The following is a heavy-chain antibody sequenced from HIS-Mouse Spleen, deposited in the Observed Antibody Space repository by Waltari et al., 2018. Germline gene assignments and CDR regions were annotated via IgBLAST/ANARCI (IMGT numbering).Heavy chain of an antibody. CDR2: MNPSNGNT. CDR3: ARVYCDFWSGYYY. Sequence: QVQLVQSGAEVKKPGASVKVSCKASGYTFTSYDINWVRQGTGQGLEWMGWMNPSNGNTGYAQKFQGIVTMTRNTTISTAYMELSSLRSEDTAEYYCARVYCDFWSGYYYWGQGTLVTVSS. CDR1: GYTFTSYD. V-gene: IGHV1-8*01. D-gene: IGHD3-3*01. J-gene: IGHJ4*02.